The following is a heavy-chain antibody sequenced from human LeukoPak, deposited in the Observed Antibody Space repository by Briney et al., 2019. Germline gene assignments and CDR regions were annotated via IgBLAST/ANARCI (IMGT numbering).Heavy chain of an antibody. CDR2: ISGSGGRT. J-gene: IGHJ4*02. D-gene: IGHD6-19*01. CDR3: AKGNSQWLVTFLDY. V-gene: IGHV3-23*01. CDR1: GLTFSSYA. Sequence: GGSLRLSCAASGLTFSSYAMTWVRQPPGKGLEWVSTISGSGGRTYYADSVKGRFTISRDNSKNTLYLQMNSLRAEDTAIFYCAKGNSQWLVTFLDYWGQGTLVTVSS.